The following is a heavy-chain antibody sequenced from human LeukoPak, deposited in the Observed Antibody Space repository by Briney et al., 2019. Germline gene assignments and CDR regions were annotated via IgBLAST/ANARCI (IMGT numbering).Heavy chain of an antibody. CDR1: GFTFSNYE. J-gene: IGHJ4*02. Sequence: GGSLRLSCAVSGFTFSNYEMNWVRQAPGKGLEWVSYISSTGNTIYYADSVKGRFTISRDNTKNSLYLQMSSLRADDTAVYYCATWNNDWEFAYWGQGTLVSVSS. V-gene: IGHV3-48*03. D-gene: IGHD1/OR15-1a*01. CDR2: ISSTGNTI. CDR3: ATWNNDWEFAY.